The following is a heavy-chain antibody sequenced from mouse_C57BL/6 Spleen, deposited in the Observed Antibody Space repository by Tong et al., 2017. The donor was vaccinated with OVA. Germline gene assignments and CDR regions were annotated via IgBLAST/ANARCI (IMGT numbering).Heavy chain of an antibody. D-gene: IGHD4-1*01. J-gene: IGHJ2*01. Sequence: VQLQESGAELARPGASVKMSCKASGYTFTSYTMHWVKQRPGQGLEWIGYINPSSGYTKYNQKFKDKATLTADKSSSTAYMQLSSLTSEDSAVYYCARERPGYFDYWGQGTTLTVSS. CDR2: INPSSGYT. CDR3: ARERPGYFDY. V-gene: IGHV1-4*01. CDR1: GYTFTSYT.